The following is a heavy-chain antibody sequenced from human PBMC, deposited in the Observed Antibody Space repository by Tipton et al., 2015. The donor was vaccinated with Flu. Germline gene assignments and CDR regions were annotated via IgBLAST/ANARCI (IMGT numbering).Heavy chain of an antibody. Sequence: QLVQSGAEVKKPGTSVKVSCRASGYTFTNFGISWVRQAPGQGLEWMGWINAYNGNADYGQKVKGRVTMTTDTSTSTAYMELRSLRFDDTAVYYCARRMGDSSGSLWDSWGQGTPVTVS. J-gene: IGHJ4*02. CDR1: GYTFTNFG. CDR2: INAYNGNA. CDR3: ARRMGDSSGSLWDS. V-gene: IGHV1-18*01. D-gene: IGHD3-22*01.